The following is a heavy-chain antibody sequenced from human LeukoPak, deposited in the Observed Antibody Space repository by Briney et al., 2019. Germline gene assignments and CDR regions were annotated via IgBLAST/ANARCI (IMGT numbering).Heavy chain of an antibody. J-gene: IGHJ4*02. CDR3: AKDLDSGYGKLFDC. V-gene: IGHV3-23*01. Sequence: PGGSLRLSCAASGFTFRNYAMSWVRQAPGKGLEWVAHISGSGGTTSYADSVEGRFTISRDTSTNTLFLQMDSLRADDTAVFYCAKDLDSGYGKLFDCWGQGTLVTVSS. CDR1: GFTFRNYA. D-gene: IGHD5-12*01. CDR2: ISGSGGTT.